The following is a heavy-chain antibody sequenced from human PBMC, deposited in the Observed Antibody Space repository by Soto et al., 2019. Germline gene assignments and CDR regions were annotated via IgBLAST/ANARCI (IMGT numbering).Heavy chain of an antibody. CDR2: ISYDGSNK. CDR1: GFTFSSYA. J-gene: IGHJ6*02. D-gene: IGHD3-3*01. CDR3: ARDPQSDYDFGSGYYSYYYGMDV. Sequence: PGGSLRLSCAASGFTFSSYAMHWVRQAPGKGLEWVAVISYDGSNKYYADSVKGRVTISRDNSKNTLYLQMNSLRAEDTAAYYCARDPQSDYDFGSGYYSYYYGMDVWGQGTKVTVYS. V-gene: IGHV3-30-3*01.